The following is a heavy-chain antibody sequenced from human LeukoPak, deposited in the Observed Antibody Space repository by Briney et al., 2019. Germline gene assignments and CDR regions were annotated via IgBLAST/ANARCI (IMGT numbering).Heavy chain of an antibody. CDR2: IYHSGST. D-gene: IGHD6-13*01. CDR3: ARGYSSSWTGDYYFDY. J-gene: IGHJ4*02. Sequence: SETLSLTCAVSGGSISSGGYSWRWIRQPPGKGLEWIGYIYHSGSTYYSPSLKSRVTISVDRSKNQFSLKLSSVTAADTAVYYCARGYSSSWTGDYYFDYWGQGTLVTVSS. CDR1: GGSISSGGYS. V-gene: IGHV4-30-2*01.